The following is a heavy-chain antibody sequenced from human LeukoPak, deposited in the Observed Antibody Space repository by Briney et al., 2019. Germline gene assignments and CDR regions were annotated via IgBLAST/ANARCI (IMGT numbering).Heavy chain of an antibody. CDR1: GGSISSSSYY. CDR3: ARDVGIAAADGEYFQH. J-gene: IGHJ1*01. Sequence: SETLSLTCTVSGGSISSSSYYWGWIRQPPGKGLEWIGSIYYSGSTYYNPSLKSRVTISVDTSKNQFSLKLSSVTAADTAVYYCARDVGIAAADGEYFQHWGQGTLVTVSS. CDR2: IYYSGST. D-gene: IGHD6-13*01. V-gene: IGHV4-39*07.